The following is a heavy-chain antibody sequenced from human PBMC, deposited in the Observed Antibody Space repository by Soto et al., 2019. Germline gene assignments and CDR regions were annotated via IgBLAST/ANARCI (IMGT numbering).Heavy chain of an antibody. J-gene: IGHJ4*02. CDR1: GFMFNNYA. CDR3: AKGLYYYDSSGYRLFDY. CDR2: VSVSGGTT. Sequence: GGSLRLSCAASGFMFNNYAMSWVRQAPGKGLEWVSTVSVSGGTTYYADSLKGRFTISRDNSKKTVYLQMNRLRADDTAIYYCAKGLYYYDSSGYRLFDYWGQGTLVTVAS. D-gene: IGHD3-22*01. V-gene: IGHV3-23*01.